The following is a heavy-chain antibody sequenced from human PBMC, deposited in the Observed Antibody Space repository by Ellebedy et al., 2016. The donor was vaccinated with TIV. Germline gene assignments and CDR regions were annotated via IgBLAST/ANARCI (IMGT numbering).Heavy chain of an antibody. Sequence: LETLSLTXAVYGGSFSGYYWSWIRQPPGKGLEWIGEINHSGSTNYNPSLKSRVTMSVDTSKNQFSLKLSSVTAADTAVYYCARDGASVAGYYYYGMDVWGQGTTVTVSS. CDR1: GGSFSGYY. V-gene: IGHV4-34*01. CDR3: ARDGASVAGYYYYGMDV. D-gene: IGHD6-19*01. J-gene: IGHJ6*02. CDR2: INHSGST.